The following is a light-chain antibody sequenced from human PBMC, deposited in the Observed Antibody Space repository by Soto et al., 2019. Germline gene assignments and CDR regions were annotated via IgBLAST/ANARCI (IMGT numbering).Light chain of an antibody. CDR3: QQRSNWPLT. V-gene: IGKV3-11*01. Sequence: EIVLTQSPATLSLSLGERATLSCRASQSVSSYFAWYQQKPGQPPRLLIYDASNRATGIPARFSGSGSGTDFTLPISSLEPEDFAVYYCQQRSNWPLTFGQGTKVEIK. CDR1: QSVSSY. J-gene: IGKJ1*01. CDR2: DAS.